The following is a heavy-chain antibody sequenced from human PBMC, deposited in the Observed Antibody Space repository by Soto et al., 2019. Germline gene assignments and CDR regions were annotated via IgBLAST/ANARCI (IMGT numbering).Heavy chain of an antibody. Sequence: SETLSLTCTVSGGSISSYYWSWIRQPPGKGLEWIGYIYYSGSTNYNPSLKSRVTISVDTSKNQFSLKLSSVTAADTAVYYYASDSGGGAVAPWGQGTLVTVSS. CDR3: ASDSGGGAVAP. V-gene: IGHV4-59*01. CDR2: IYYSGST. CDR1: GGSISSYY. D-gene: IGHD3-10*01. J-gene: IGHJ5*02.